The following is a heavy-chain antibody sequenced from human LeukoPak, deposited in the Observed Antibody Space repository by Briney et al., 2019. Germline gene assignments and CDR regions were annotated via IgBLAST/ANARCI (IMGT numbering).Heavy chain of an antibody. CDR2: IGGSGDST. J-gene: IGHJ4*01. CDR1: GFTFTNYA. CDR3: VRHSNMYSSSLLHY. D-gene: IGHD6-13*01. Sequence: PRGSLRLSCAASGFTFTNYAMTWVRQAPGKGLEWVSTIGGSGDSTYYANSVKSRFIISRDSSKSTLFLQMNSLRAEDTAIYYCVRHSNMYSSSLLHYWGHGTLVTVSS. V-gene: IGHV3-23*01.